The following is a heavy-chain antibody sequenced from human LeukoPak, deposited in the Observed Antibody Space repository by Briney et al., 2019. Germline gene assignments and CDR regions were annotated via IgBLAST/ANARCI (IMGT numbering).Heavy chain of an antibody. CDR2: INAGNGDT. Sequence: ASVKVSCKASGYSFTYYAINWVRQAPGQRPEWMGWINAGNGDTKYSQNYQGRVTLTRDTSASTAYMELSSPRSEDTAVYYCAKGTWTRGSGWYYYDYWGQGTLVTVSS. J-gene: IGHJ4*02. V-gene: IGHV1-3*01. CDR1: GYSFTYYA. D-gene: IGHD6-19*01. CDR3: AKGTWTRGSGWYYYDY.